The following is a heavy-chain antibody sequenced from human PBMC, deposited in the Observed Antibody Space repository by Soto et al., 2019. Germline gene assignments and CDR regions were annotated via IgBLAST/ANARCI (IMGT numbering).Heavy chain of an antibody. J-gene: IGHJ4*02. CDR2: IYYSGST. Sequence: QVQLQESGPGLVKPSETLSLTCTVSGGSVSSGSYYWSWIRQPPGKGLEWIGYIYYSGSTNYNPSLNIRVTISVDTTKNQFSLKLSSVTAADTRVYYCARVDMATNGDFDYWGQGTLVTVSS. CDR1: GGSVSSGSYY. V-gene: IGHV4-61*01. CDR3: ARVDMATNGDFDY. D-gene: IGHD5-12*01.